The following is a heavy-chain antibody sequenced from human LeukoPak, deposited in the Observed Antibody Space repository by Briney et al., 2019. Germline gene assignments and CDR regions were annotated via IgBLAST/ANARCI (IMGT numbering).Heavy chain of an antibody. CDR3: AKDVHNYGSYFYYYHMDV. V-gene: IGHV3-30*02. CDR2: IRYAAITE. J-gene: IGHJ6*04. D-gene: IGHD3-10*01. Sequence: PGGSLRLSCSASGFTFSTYDMHWVRQAPGKGLEWLSFIRYAAITEYYADPVKGRFTTVRDTSKNFPYLQICSLRGDDTAFYYCAKDVHNYGSYFYYYHMDVWGKGTTVTVPS. CDR1: GFTFSTYD.